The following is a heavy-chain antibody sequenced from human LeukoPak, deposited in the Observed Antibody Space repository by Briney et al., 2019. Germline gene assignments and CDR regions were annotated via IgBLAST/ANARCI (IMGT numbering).Heavy chain of an antibody. V-gene: IGHV4-4*07. D-gene: IGHD2-15*01. CDR2: IYTSGST. CDR1: GGSISSYY. J-gene: IGHJ3*02. Sequence: SETLSLTCTVSGGSISSYYWSWIRQPAGKGLEWIGRIYTSGSTNYNPPLKSRVTMSVDTSKNQFSLKLSSVTAADTAVYYCARRRVCSGGSCGAFDIWGEGTMVTVSS. CDR3: ARRRVCSGGSCGAFDI.